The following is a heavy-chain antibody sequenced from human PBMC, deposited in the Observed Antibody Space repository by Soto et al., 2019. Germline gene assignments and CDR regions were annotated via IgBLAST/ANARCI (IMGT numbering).Heavy chain of an antibody. V-gene: IGHV3-64*02. D-gene: IGHD4-17*01. CDR2: TSGSGRRT. CDR3: ARGRGDYENWNFDL. CDR1: GFTFSTYG. Sequence: EVQLVESGDALVQPGGSLRVSCEGSGFTFSTYGMHWVRQAPGKGLEFVSSTSGSGRRTSYADSVKGRFIISRDKSKNTLYLQMGSLRIEDTGVYYCARGRGDYENWNFDLWGRGSLVTVSS. J-gene: IGHJ2*01.